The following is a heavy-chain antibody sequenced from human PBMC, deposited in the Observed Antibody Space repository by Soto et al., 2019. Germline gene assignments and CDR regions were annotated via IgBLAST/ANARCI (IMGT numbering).Heavy chain of an antibody. CDR1: GYTFTSYD. Sequence: QVQLVQSGAEVKQPGASVKVSCKASGYTFTSYDTHWVRQVTGKGLEWMGWMNPNSGNTGYAQKFQGRVTMTRNTCISTAYIELSSLRSEDTAVYYCARWPDGYYYYGMDVSGQGTTVTFSS. CDR2: MNPNSGNT. V-gene: IGHV1-8*01. CDR3: ARWPDGYYYYGMDV. J-gene: IGHJ6*02.